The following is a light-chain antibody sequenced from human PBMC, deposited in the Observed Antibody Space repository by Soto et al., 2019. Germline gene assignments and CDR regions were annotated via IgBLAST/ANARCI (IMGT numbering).Light chain of an antibody. Sequence: DIQMTQSPSSRSASVGDGVTIPCRTRQTISSYLNWAQQKPAKAPQLLIYEASSLQSGVPPRFSGSGSGTDFTLAISNLQPEDSATYICQQTYSTPRTFGQGPKVEIK. V-gene: IGKV1-39*01. CDR3: QQTYSTPRT. CDR2: EAS. CDR1: QTISSY. J-gene: IGKJ1*01.